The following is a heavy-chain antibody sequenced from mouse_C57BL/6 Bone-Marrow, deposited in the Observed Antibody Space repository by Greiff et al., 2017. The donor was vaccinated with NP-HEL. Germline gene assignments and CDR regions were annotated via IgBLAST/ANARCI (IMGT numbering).Heavy chain of an antibody. V-gene: IGHV1-5*01. CDR3: TRPYGNYHCWYFDV. Sequence: EVQLQQSGTVLARPGASVRMSCKTSGYTFTSYWMHWVKQRPGQGLEWIGAIYPGNSDTSYNQKFKGKAKLTAVTSASTAYMELSSLTNEDSAVYYCTRPYGNYHCWYFDVWGTGTTVTVSS. CDR2: IYPGNSDT. D-gene: IGHD2-10*02. J-gene: IGHJ1*03. CDR1: GYTFTSYW.